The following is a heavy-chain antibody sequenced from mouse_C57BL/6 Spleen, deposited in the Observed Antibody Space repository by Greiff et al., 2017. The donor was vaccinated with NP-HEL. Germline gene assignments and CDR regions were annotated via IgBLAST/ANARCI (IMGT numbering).Heavy chain of an antibody. J-gene: IGHJ3*01. CDR1: GYTFTSYW. CDR3: ARGMKEAWFAY. V-gene: IGHV1-50*01. Sequence: QVQLKQPGAELVKPGASVKLSCKASGYTFTSYWMQWVKQRPGQGLEWIGEIDPSDSYTNYNQKFKGKATLTVDTSSSTAYMQLSSLTSEDSAVYYCARGMKEAWFAYWGQGTLVTVSA. CDR2: IDPSDSYT.